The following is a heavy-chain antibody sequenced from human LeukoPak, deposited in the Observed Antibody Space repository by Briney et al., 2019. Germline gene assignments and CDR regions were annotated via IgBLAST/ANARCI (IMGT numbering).Heavy chain of an antibody. CDR3: AGGGGHWYFDL. CDR1: GGTISSYY. J-gene: IGHJ2*01. CDR2: IYYSGST. Sequence: PSETLSLTCAVSGGTISSYYWSWIRQPPGKGLEWIGYIYYSGSTNYNPSLKSRVTISVATPKNPFSLKLSSVTAADTAVYYCAGGGGHWYFDLWGRGTLVTVSS. V-gene: IGHV4-59*01.